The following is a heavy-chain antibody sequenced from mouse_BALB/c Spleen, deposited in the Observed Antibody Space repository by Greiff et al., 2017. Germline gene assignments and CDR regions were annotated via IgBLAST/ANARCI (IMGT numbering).Heavy chain of an antibody. Sequence: QVQLQQSGAALSRPGASVKMSCKASGYTFPSYTMHWVKQRPGQGLEWIGYINPSSGYTNYHQKFKDKATLTADKSSSTAYMQLSSLTSEDSAVYYCAREGDYYYGIPFAYWGQGTLVTVSA. CDR2: INPSSGYT. CDR3: AREGDYYYGIPFAY. V-gene: IGHV1-4*01. CDR1: GYTFPSYT. J-gene: IGHJ3*01. D-gene: IGHD1-1*01.